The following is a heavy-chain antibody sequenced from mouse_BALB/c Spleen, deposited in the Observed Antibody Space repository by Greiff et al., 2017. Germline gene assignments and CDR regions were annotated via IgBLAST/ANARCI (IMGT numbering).Heavy chain of an antibody. CDR1: GYSFTDYI. D-gene: IGHD3-3*01. Sequence: EVQLQQTGPELVKPGASVKISCKASGYSFTDYIMLWVKQSHGKSLEWIGNINPYYGSTSYNLKFKGKATLTVDKSSSTAYMQLNSLTSEDSAVYYCASRANSGAMDYWGQGTSVTVSS. V-gene: IGHV1-39*01. J-gene: IGHJ4*01. CDR3: ASRANSGAMDY. CDR2: INPYYGST.